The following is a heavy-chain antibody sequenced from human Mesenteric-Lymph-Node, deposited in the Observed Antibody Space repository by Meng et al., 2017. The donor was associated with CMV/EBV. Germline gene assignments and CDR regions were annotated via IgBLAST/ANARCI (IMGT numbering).Heavy chain of an antibody. Sequence: GESLKISCAASGFSFSGSAMHWVRQASGKGLEWVGLIRSKPNSYATAYAASVKGRFTISRDDSKDTAYLQMNSLKTEDTAVYYCASDILTGYHDYWGQGTLVTVSS. CDR2: IRSKPNSYAT. D-gene: IGHD3-9*01. J-gene: IGHJ4*02. CDR3: ASDILTGYHDY. V-gene: IGHV3-73*01. CDR1: GFSFSGSA.